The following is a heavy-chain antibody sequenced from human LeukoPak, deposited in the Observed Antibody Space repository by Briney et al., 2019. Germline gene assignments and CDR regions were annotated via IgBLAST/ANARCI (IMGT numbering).Heavy chain of an antibody. V-gene: IGHV3-30*02. D-gene: IGHD1-1*01. CDR3: ARDPPPTRFDY. Sequence: GGSLRLSCAASGFTFSSYGMHYGMHWVRQAPGKGLEWVAFIRYDGGDKYYADSVKGRFTISRDNSKNTLYLQMNSLRAEDTAVYYCARDPPPTRFDYWGQGTLVTVSS. CDR1: GFTFSSYGMHYG. J-gene: IGHJ4*02. CDR2: IRYDGGDK.